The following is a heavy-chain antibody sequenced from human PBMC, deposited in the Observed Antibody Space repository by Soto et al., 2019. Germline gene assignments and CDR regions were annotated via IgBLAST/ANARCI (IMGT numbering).Heavy chain of an antibody. CDR1: GFPFSPYT. V-gene: IGHV3-30-3*01. CDR3: ARGGGFCGGYCYKGGIDY. J-gene: IGHJ4*02. Sequence: QVQLVESGGGVVQPGRSLGLSCEVSGFPFSPYTMHWVRQGPGKGLEWVAVISYDGSNKYYAASVKGRFTISRDNSKNTLYLQMNSLRPEDTSVYYCARGGGFCGGYCYKGGIDYWGQGTLVTVSS. D-gene: IGHD2-21*02. CDR2: ISYDGSNK.